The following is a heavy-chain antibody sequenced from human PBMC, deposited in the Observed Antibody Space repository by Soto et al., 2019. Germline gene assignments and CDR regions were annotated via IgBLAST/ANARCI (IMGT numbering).Heavy chain of an antibody. CDR2: ISGSGGST. Sequence: GGSLRLSCAASGFTFSSYAMSWVRQAPGKGLEWVSAISGSGGSTYYADSVKGRFTISRDNSKNTLYLQMNSLRAEDTAVYYCAKDFDSSSSTYYYYYCYMDVWGKGTTVPVSS. J-gene: IGHJ6*03. V-gene: IGHV3-23*01. CDR3: AKDFDSSSSTYYYYYCYMDV. D-gene: IGHD6-6*01. CDR1: GFTFSSYA.